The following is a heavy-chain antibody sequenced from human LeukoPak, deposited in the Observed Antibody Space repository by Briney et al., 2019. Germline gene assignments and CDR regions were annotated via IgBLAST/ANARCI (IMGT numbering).Heavy chain of an antibody. CDR3: ARGFDSRFFDK. CDR1: GFTSSSYW. CDR2: IKQDGNEK. J-gene: IGHJ4*02. Sequence: GGSLRLSCAASGFTSSSYWMTWVRQAPGKGLEWVANIKQDGNEKYYVDSVKGRFTISRDNAKNSLYLQMNSLRAEDTAVYYCARGFDSRFFDKWGQGTLVTVSS. V-gene: IGHV3-7*01. D-gene: IGHD3-22*01.